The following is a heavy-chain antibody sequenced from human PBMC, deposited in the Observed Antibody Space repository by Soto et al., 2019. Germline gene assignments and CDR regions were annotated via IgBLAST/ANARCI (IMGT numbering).Heavy chain of an antibody. D-gene: IGHD6-6*01. J-gene: IGHJ3*02. V-gene: IGHV4-34*01. CDR2: INHSGST. CDR1: GGSFSGYY. CDR3: ARRIAARPGLPRGAFDI. Sequence: SETLSLTCAVYGGSFSGYYWSWIRQPPGKGLEWIGEINHSGSTNYNPSLKSRVTISVDTSKNQFSLKLSSVTAADTAVYYCARRIAARPGLPRGAFDIWGQGTMVTVSS.